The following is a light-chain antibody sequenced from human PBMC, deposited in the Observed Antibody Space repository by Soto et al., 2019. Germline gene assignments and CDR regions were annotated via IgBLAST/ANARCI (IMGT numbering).Light chain of an antibody. Sequence: QSALTQPASVSVSPGQSITISCTGTSSDVGSYNLVSWYQQHPGKAPKLMISEVTKLPSGVSNRFSGSKSGNTASLTISGLQAEDETDYYCCSYAGTSTYYVFGTGTKLTVL. CDR3: CSYAGTSTYYV. V-gene: IGLV2-23*02. CDR2: EVT. CDR1: SSDVGSYNL. J-gene: IGLJ1*01.